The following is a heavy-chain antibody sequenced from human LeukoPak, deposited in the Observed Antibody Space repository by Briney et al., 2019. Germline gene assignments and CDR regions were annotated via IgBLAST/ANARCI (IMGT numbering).Heavy chain of an antibody. J-gene: IGHJ6*03. CDR3: ARGYCSGGSCPGAKYYYYMDV. D-gene: IGHD2-15*01. Sequence: GASVKVSCKASGGTFSSYAISWVRQAPGQGLEWMGRIIPILGIANYAQKFQGRVTITADESTSTACMELSSLRSEDTAVYYCARGYCSGGSCPGAKYYYYMDVWGKGTTVTVSS. CDR1: GGTFSSYA. CDR2: IIPILGIA. V-gene: IGHV1-69*04.